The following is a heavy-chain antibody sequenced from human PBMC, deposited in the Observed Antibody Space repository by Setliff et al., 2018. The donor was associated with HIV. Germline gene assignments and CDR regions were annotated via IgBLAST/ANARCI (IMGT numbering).Heavy chain of an antibody. CDR3: ARTQYDRVEEYFQY. CDR1: GYNFINND. J-gene: IGHJ1*01. CDR2: MNPNSGNS. Sequence: GASVKVSCKASGYNFINNDINWVRQATGQGLEWMGWMNPNSGNSGYAQKFQGRVTMTRSTSFSTAYMELSNLTSEDTAIYYCARTQYDRVEEYFQYWGQGTLVTVSS. V-gene: IGHV1-8*02. D-gene: IGHD3-22*01.